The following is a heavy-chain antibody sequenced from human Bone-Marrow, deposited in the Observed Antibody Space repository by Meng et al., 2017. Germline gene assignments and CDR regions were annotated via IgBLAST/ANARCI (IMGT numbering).Heavy chain of an antibody. V-gene: IGHV1-69*05. Sequence: SVKVSCKPSGYTFTAYYIHWVRQAPGQGLEWMGGIIPIFGTANYAQKFQGRVTITTDESTSTAYMELSSLRSEDTAVYYCARDRQPYYYGSGSYYPTDSSYYGMDVWGQGTTVTVSS. CDR3: ARDRQPYYYGSGSYYPTDSSYYGMDV. D-gene: IGHD3-10*01. CDR1: GYTFTAYY. CDR2: IIPIFGTA. J-gene: IGHJ6*02.